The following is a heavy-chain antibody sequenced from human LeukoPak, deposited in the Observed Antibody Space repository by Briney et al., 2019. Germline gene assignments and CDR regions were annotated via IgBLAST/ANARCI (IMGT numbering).Heavy chain of an antibody. V-gene: IGHV3-21*01. CDR3: ARDLDRAFDI. Sequence: GGSLRLSCAASGFTFSIYTMNWVRQAPGRGLEWVSSISSSSSIYYADSLKGRFTVSRDNAKNSLYLQMNSLRAEDTAVYYCARDLDRAFDIWGQGTMVTVSS. CDR2: ISSSSSI. D-gene: IGHD1-1*01. CDR1: GFTFSIYT. J-gene: IGHJ3*02.